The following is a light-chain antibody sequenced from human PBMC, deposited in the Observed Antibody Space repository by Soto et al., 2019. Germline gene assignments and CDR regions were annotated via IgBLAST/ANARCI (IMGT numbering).Light chain of an antibody. CDR2: DVS. J-gene: IGLJ1*01. Sequence: QSVLTQPASVSGSPGQSITLSCTGTSSDVGGYNYVSWYQQHPGKAPKLMIYDVSNRLSGVSNRFSGSKSGNTASLTISGLQAEDEADYYCSSYTSSSTLEVFGTGTKVTVL. CDR3: SSYTSSSTLEV. CDR1: SSDVGGYNY. V-gene: IGLV2-14*01.